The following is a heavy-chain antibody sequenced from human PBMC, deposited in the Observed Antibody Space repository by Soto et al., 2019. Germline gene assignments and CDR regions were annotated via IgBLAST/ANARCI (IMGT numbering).Heavy chain of an antibody. CDR1: GVTFWSYA. V-gene: IGHV3-23*01. J-gene: IGHJ4*02. CDR3: ATAGYDILTGYYDY. CDR2: ISGSGGST. Sequence: PGGSPRHTWAASGVTFWSYAMSSACQSKKKGLEWVSAISGSGGSTYYADSVKGRFTISRDNSKNTLYLQMNSLRAEDTAVYYCATAGYDILTGYYDYWGQGTLVTVSS. D-gene: IGHD3-9*01.